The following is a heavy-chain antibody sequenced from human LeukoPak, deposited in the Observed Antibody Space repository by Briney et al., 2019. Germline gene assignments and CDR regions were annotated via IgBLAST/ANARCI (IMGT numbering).Heavy chain of an antibody. CDR2: ICGSGGST. Sequence: GGSLRLSCAASGGTFSGHARSWVRQAPGKGLEWVSDICGSGGSTYYASHLMGRFIISRDNSKTTLYLQMSSLRAEDTAVCYCARGIYSYHRFHYWGRGTLVPVP. D-gene: IGHD5-18*01. J-gene: IGHJ4*02. CDR3: ARGIYSYHRFHY. CDR1: GGTFSGHA. V-gene: IGHV3-23*01.